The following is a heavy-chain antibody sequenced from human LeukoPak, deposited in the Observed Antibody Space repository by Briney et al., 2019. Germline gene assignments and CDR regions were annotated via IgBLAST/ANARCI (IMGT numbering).Heavy chain of an antibody. CDR3: ASYGGYNDAFDI. V-gene: IGHV3-21*01. D-gene: IGHD4-17*01. J-gene: IGHJ3*02. Sequence: GGSLRLSCAASGLAFSSYSMNWVRQAPGKGLEWVSSISSSSSYIYYADSVMGRFTISRDNAKSSLYLQMNSLRAEDTAVYYCASYGGYNDAFDIWGQGTMVTVSS. CDR1: GLAFSSYS. CDR2: ISSSSSYI.